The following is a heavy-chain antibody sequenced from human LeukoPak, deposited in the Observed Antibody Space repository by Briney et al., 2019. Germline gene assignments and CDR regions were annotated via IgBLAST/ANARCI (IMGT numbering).Heavy chain of an antibody. CDR3: ARDLAWGGY. CDR1: GFTFSGYA. CDR2: ITSSSSSM. J-gene: IGHJ4*02. Sequence: PGGSLRLSCAASGFTFSGYAMSWVRQAPGKGLEWVSSITSSSSSMYSADSVKGRLTISRDNAKNSLYLQMNSLRAEDTAVYYCARDLAWGGYWGQGTLVTISS. D-gene: IGHD7-27*01. V-gene: IGHV3-21*01.